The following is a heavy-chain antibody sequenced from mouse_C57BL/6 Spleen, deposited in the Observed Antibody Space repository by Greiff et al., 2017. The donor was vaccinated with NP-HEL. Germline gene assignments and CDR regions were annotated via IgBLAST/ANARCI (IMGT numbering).Heavy chain of an antibody. Sequence: VQLKESGGGLVQPGGSLSLSCAASGFTFTDYYMSWVRQPPGKALEWLGFIRNKANGYTTEYSVSVKGRFTISRDNSQSILYLQMKALRAEESATYYCARGFDGYWYFDVWGTGTTVTVSS. CDR3: ARGFDGYWYFDV. V-gene: IGHV7-3*01. J-gene: IGHJ1*03. CDR1: GFTFTDYY. CDR2: IRNKANGYTT.